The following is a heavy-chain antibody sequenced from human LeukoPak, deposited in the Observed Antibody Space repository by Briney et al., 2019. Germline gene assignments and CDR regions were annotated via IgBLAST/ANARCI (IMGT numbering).Heavy chain of an antibody. J-gene: IGHJ3*02. V-gene: IGHV3-9*01. Sequence: GGSLRLSCAASGFTVSGNYMSWVRQAPGKGLEWVSGISWNSGSIGYADSVKGRFTISRDNAKNSLYLQMNSLRAEDTALYYCAKDIRDSSGWYSDAFDIWGQGTMVTVSS. CDR2: ISWNSGSI. D-gene: IGHD6-19*01. CDR1: GFTVSGNY. CDR3: AKDIRDSSGWYSDAFDI.